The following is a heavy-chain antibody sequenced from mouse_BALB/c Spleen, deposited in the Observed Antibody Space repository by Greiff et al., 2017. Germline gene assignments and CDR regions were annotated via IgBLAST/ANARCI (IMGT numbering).Heavy chain of an antibody. Sequence: EVKLMESGPGLVKPSQSLSLTCSVTGYSITSGYYWNWIRQFPGNKLEWMGYISYDGSNNYNPSLKNRISITRDTSKNQFFLKLNSVTTEDTATYYCARAMITTFAYWGQGTLVTVSA. CDR1: GYSITSGYY. CDR3: ARAMITTFAY. CDR2: ISYDGSN. J-gene: IGHJ3*01. V-gene: IGHV3-6*02. D-gene: IGHD2-4*01.